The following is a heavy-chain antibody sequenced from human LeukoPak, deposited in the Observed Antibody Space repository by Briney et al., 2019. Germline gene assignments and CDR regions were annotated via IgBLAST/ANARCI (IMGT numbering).Heavy chain of an antibody. D-gene: IGHD3-10*01. Sequence: GGSLRLSCAASGFTFSTYGMHWVRQAPGKGLEWVAVISYDGNNKYYADSVKGRFTISRDNSKSTLYLQMNSLRAEDAAVYYCAKDLDGSGSYFDYWGQGTLVTVSS. V-gene: IGHV3-30*18. CDR3: AKDLDGSGSYFDY. CDR2: ISYDGNNK. CDR1: GFTFSTYG. J-gene: IGHJ4*02.